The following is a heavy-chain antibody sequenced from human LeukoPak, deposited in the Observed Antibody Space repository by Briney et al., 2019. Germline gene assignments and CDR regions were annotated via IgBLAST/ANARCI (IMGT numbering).Heavy chain of an antibody. CDR3: ARVDRYSSWNNYFDY. D-gene: IGHD6-19*01. CDR2: IIPIFDKV. Sequence: SSVKVSCKASGCTFSNYAISWVRQAPGQGLEWMGGIIPIFDKVKYAQNFQGRVTITADEATSTDYMELRSLRSEDTAVYCCARVDRYSSWNNYFDYWGQGTLVTVSS. V-gene: IGHV1-69*13. CDR1: GCTFSNYA. J-gene: IGHJ4*02.